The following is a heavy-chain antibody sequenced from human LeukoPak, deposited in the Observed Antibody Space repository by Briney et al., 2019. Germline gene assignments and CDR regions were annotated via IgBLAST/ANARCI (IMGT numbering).Heavy chain of an antibody. V-gene: IGHV1-3*01. J-gene: IGHJ6*02. D-gene: IGHD3-9*01. CDR3: ARVVLRYFDWLGYYYGMDV. CDR1: GYTFTSYA. Sequence: ASVKVFCKASGYTFTSYAMHWVRQAPGQRLEWMGWINAGNGNTKYSQKFQGRVTITRDASASTAYMELSSLRSEDTAVYYCARVVLRYFDWLGYYYGMDVWGQGTTVTVSS. CDR2: INAGNGNT.